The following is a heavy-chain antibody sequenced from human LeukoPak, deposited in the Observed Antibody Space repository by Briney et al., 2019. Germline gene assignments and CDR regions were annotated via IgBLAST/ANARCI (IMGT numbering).Heavy chain of an antibody. D-gene: IGHD1-1*01. V-gene: IGHV4-61*02. CDR1: GGSLSSGSYY. Sequence: SQTLSLTYTVSGGSLSSGSYYWSWIRQPAGKGLEWIGRMYTSGSTNYNPSLKSRVTISVDTSKNQFSLKLSSVTAPDTAMYYCAREGATGGTYNWFDPWGQGTLVTVSS. CDR3: AREGATGGTYNWFDP. CDR2: MYTSGST. J-gene: IGHJ5*02.